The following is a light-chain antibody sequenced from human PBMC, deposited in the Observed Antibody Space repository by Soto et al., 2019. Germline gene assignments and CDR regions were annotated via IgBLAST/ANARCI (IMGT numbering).Light chain of an antibody. CDR2: NTF. Sequence: DIQLTQSPSSLSANVGDRVTISCQATQDIRNFLNWYQQRPGKAPKLLIYNTFNLHEGVPSRLSGDGAGADFTLTISSLQPEDFATYYCQQYDSLPITFGQGTRLDTK. J-gene: IGKJ5*01. V-gene: IGKV1-33*01. CDR1: QDIRNF. CDR3: QQYDSLPIT.